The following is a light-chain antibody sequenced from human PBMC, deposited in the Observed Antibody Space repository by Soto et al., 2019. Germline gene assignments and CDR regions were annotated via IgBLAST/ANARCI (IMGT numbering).Light chain of an antibody. CDR3: NSYTRSSRYV. CDR1: SSDVGAYNF. CDR2: GVT. V-gene: IGLV2-14*01. Sequence: HSALTQPASVSGAPGQSITISCTGTSSDVGAYNFVSWYQQHPGKAPKLMIYGVTNRPSGISNRFSGSKSGNTASLTISGLQAEDEADYYCNSYTRSSRYVFGTGTKLTVL. J-gene: IGLJ1*01.